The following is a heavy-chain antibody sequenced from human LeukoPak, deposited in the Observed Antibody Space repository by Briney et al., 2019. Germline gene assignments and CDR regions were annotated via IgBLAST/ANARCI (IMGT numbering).Heavy chain of an antibody. CDR2: ISGRSNRI. CDR1: GFTFSRYN. V-gene: IGHV3-21*01. D-gene: IGHD6-19*01. Sequence: PGGSLRLSCAGSGFTFSRYNLNWFRQAPGKGLERVSSISGRSNRIFYADSVKGRFTISRDNAKNSLYLQMNSLGAEDTAVYYCARDAQWLVPEGYYYYMDVWGKGTTVTVSS. J-gene: IGHJ6*03. CDR3: ARDAQWLVPEGYYYYMDV.